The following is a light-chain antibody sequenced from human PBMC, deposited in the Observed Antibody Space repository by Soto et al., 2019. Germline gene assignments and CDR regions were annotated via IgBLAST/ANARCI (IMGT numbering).Light chain of an antibody. CDR3: QQYNSYSRT. Sequence: DIHITQNTSTLSASVRDRVTITFRASQSISSWLAWYQQKPGKAPNLLIYDASSLESGVPSRFSGSGSGTEFTLTISSLQPDDFATYYCQQYNSYSRTFGQGTKVDI. V-gene: IGKV1-5*01. CDR1: QSISSW. J-gene: IGKJ1*01. CDR2: DAS.